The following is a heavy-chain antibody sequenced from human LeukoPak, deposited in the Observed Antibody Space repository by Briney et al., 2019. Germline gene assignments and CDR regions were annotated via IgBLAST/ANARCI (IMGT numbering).Heavy chain of an antibody. V-gene: IGHV3-7*01. Sequence: GGSLRLSCEASGFTFSGNWMSWVRQAPGKGLEWVASINPDGSQKLYVDSVKGRFTISRDNTKSSLYLQINSLGAEDTAMYYCAKLLGTATTYDSWGQGTRVTVSS. CDR3: AKLLGTATTYDS. D-gene: IGHD5-24*01. CDR1: GFTFSGNW. CDR2: INPDGSQK. J-gene: IGHJ4*02.